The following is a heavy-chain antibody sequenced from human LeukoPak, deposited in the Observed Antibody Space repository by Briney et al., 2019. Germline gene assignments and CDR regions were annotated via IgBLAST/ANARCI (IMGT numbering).Heavy chain of an antibody. CDR2: MNPDSGNT. D-gene: IGHD2-21*01. Sequence: GASVKVSCKASGYTFTSYDINWVRQATGQGLEWMGWMNPDSGNTGYAQKFQGRVTITRNTSISTAYMELSSLRSEDTAVYYCASSRTNYCGGDCPYDAFDIWGQGTMATVPS. J-gene: IGHJ3*02. CDR3: ASSRTNYCGGDCPYDAFDI. CDR1: GYTFTSYD. V-gene: IGHV1-8*03.